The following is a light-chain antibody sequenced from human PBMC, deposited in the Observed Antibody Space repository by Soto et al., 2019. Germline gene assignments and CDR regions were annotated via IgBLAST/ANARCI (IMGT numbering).Light chain of an antibody. V-gene: IGKV3-20*01. J-gene: IGKJ1*01. CDR1: QSVSSNY. CDR3: QQYGSSPRT. CDR2: GAS. Sequence: EIVLTQSPGTLSLSPGERATLSCRASQSVSSNYLAWYQQKLGQAPRLLIYGASSRATGIPDRFSGSGSGTDFTLTISSLEPEDFAVYYSQQYGSSPRTFGEGTKVDIK.